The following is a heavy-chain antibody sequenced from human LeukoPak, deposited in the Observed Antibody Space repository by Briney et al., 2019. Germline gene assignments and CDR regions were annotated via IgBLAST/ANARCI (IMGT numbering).Heavy chain of an antibody. CDR1: GFTFSSYG. J-gene: IGHJ4*02. CDR3: AKENGDCSSTSCYDY. CDR2: IRYDGSNN. Sequence: GGSLRLSXAASGFTFSSYGMHWVRQAPGKGLEWVAFIRYDGSNNYYADSVKGRFTISRDNSKNTLYLQMNSLRAEDTAVYYCAKENGDCSSTSCYDYWGQGTLVTVSS. D-gene: IGHD2-2*01. V-gene: IGHV3-30*02.